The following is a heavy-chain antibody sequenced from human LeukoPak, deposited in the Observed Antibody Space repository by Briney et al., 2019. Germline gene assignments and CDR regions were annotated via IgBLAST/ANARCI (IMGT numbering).Heavy chain of an antibody. CDR1: GFTVSSNY. Sequence: GGSLRLSCAASGFTVSSNYMSWVRQAPGKGLEWVSVIYSGGSTYYADSVKGRFTISRDNSKNTLYLQMNSLRAEDTAVYYCAREHGGEDFDYWGQGTLVTVSS. D-gene: IGHD2-21*01. J-gene: IGHJ4*02. CDR2: IYSGGST. CDR3: AREHGGEDFDY. V-gene: IGHV3-66*01.